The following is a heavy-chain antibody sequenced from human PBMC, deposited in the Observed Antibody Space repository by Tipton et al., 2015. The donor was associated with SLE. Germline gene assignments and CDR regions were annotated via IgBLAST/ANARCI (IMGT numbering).Heavy chain of an antibody. Sequence: LRLSCSVSGGSMRRNYWAWIRQTPGKGLEWMGHIHDSGNTDYNPSLKSRVTISVDTSKNEVSLTLNSVTAADTAVYYCARCSYENGGRDAFDVWGQGRVVTVSS. D-gene: IGHD3-16*01. CDR2: IHDSGNT. CDR3: ARCSYENGGRDAFDV. V-gene: IGHV4-59*08. J-gene: IGHJ3*01. CDR1: GGSMRRNY.